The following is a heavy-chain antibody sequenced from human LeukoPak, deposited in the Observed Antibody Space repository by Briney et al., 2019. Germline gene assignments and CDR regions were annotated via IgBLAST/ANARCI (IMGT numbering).Heavy chain of an antibody. Sequence: GGSLRLSCAASGFTFSSYSMNWVRQAPGKGLEWVSSISSSSSYIYYAGSVKGRFTISRDNAKNSLYLQMNSLRAEDTAVYYCAKAKVATISSSYYYGMDVWGQGTTVTVSS. CDR1: GFTFSSYS. CDR2: ISSSSSYI. D-gene: IGHD5-12*01. CDR3: AKAKVATISSSYYYGMDV. V-gene: IGHV3-21*04. J-gene: IGHJ6*02.